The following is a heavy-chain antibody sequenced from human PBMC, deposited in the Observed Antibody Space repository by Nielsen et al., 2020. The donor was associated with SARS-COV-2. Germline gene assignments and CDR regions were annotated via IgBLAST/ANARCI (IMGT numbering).Heavy chain of an antibody. J-gene: IGHJ2*01. CDR1: GFTFSSYW. D-gene: IGHD2-2*01. CDR3: ARCRRTYHLFSGDYYWYFDL. Sequence: GESLKISCEVSGFTFSSYWMTWVRQAPGKGLEWVASINGDGGDKYYVDSVKGRFTISRDNPKNSLYLQMGSLRAEDTAVYYCARCRRTYHLFSGDYYWYFDLWGRGTLVTVSS. CDR2: INGDGGDK. V-gene: IGHV3-7*01.